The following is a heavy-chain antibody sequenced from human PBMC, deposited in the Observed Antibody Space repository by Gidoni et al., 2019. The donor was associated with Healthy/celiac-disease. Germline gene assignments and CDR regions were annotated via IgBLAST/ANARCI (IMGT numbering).Heavy chain of an antibody. V-gene: IGHV3-23*01. CDR2: ISGSGGST. CDR3: AKDSVIAAAGTYYFDY. D-gene: IGHD6-13*01. CDR1: GVTFSSYA. J-gene: IGHJ4*02. Sequence: EVQLLESGGGLVQPGGSLRLSCAASGVTFSSYAMSWVRQAPGKGLEWFSAISGSGGSTYYADSVKGRFTISRDNSKNTLYLQMNSLRAEDTAVYYCAKDSVIAAAGTYYFDYWGQGTLVTVSS.